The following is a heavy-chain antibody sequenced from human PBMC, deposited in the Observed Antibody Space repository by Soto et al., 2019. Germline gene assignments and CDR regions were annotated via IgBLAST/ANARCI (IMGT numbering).Heavy chain of an antibody. CDR3: ARGLYENSPRF. D-gene: IGHD3-16*01. J-gene: IGHJ4*02. Sequence: PSETLSLTCAVYGGSFSGYFCSWTRQRPGRGREWIGEVDDTGSTTYNPSLEGRFTISVDLSKNQFSLKLTSMHAADMAVYYCARGLYENSPRFWGQGTLVTVSS. CDR1: GGSFSGYF. V-gene: IGHV4-34*01. CDR2: VDDTGST.